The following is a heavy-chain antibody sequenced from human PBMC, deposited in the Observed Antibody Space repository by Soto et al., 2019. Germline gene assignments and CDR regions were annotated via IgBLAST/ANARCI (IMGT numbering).Heavy chain of an antibody. J-gene: IGHJ6*02. Sequence: LGGSLRLSCAASGFTFSSYAMHWVRQAPGKGLEWVAVISYDGSNKYYADSVKGRFTISRDNSKNTLYLQMNSLRAEDTAVYYCARTGLRFDYYYYGMDVWGQGTTVTVSS. D-gene: IGHD5-12*01. CDR1: GFTFSSYA. CDR2: ISYDGSNK. CDR3: ARTGLRFDYYYYGMDV. V-gene: IGHV3-30-3*01.